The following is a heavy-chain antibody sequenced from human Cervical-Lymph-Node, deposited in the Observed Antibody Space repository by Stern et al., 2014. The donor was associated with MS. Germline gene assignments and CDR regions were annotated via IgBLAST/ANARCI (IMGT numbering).Heavy chain of an antibody. D-gene: IGHD2-15*01. CDR3: ARGYCSGGSCYLFDY. CDR1: GFTFSSYW. CDR2: LNSDGTTT. V-gene: IGHV3-74*01. J-gene: IGHJ4*02. Sequence: VQLVQSGGGLVQPGGSLRLSCATSGFTFSSYWMHWVRQAPGQGLEWVSRLNSDGTTTVYADSVKGRFTISRDNAKNTVYLQMNSLTAEDTALYYCARGYCSGGSCYLFDYWGQGTLVTVSS.